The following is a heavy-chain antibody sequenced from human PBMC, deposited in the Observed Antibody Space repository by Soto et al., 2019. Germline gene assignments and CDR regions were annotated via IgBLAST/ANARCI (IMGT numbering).Heavy chain of an antibody. D-gene: IGHD6-19*01. V-gene: IGHV3-53*04. CDR3: ARDRYSSGWLDAFDI. Sequence: EVQVVESGGGLVPPGGSLRLSCAASGFTVSSHYMSWVRQAPGKGLEWVSVIFTGGATYYEASVKGRFTISRHSSKNTVYLQMNSLRAEDTAVYYCARDRYSSGWLDAFDIWGQGTMVTVSS. J-gene: IGHJ3*02. CDR1: GFTVSSHY. CDR2: IFTGGAT.